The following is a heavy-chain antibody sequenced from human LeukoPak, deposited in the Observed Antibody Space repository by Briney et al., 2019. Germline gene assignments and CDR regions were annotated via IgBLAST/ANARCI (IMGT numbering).Heavy chain of an antibody. CDR2: IDSSGGYT. Sequence: PGGSLRLSCAASGYTFNTYDMHWVRQTPGQGLEWISSIDSSGGYTYYAGSVKGRFTISRENDKNSLYLHMNSLRVGDTAVYSCVRGGEIGLDYWGHGTLVTVSS. V-gene: IGHV3-13*01. CDR3: VRGGEIGLDY. CDR1: GYTFNTYD. D-gene: IGHD3-16*01. J-gene: IGHJ4*01.